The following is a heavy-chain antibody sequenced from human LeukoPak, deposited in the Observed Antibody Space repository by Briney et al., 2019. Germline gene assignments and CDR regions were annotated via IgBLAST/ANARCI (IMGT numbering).Heavy chain of an antibody. J-gene: IGHJ5*02. D-gene: IGHD2-21*02. Sequence: RPSETLSLTCTVSGGSISSSSYYWGWIPQPPGKGLEWIGSFYYSGSTYYNPSLKSRVTISVDTSKNQFSLKLSSVTAADTAVYYCARKLAYCGGDCYPFDPWGQGTLVTVSS. CDR1: GGSISSSSYY. CDR3: ARKLAYCGGDCYPFDP. CDR2: FYYSGST. V-gene: IGHV4-39*07.